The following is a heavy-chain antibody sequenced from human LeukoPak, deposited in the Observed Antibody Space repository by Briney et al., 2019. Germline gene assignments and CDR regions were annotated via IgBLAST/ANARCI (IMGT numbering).Heavy chain of an antibody. D-gene: IGHD6-13*01. Sequence: GGSLRLSCAASRFTLINYAMSWVRQAPGKGPEWVSGISSNGGTTYYADSVKGRFTISRDNSKNTLYLQMNSLRAEDTAVYYCAKGASIAAAGIFDYWGQGTLVTVSS. CDR3: AKGASIAAAGIFDY. V-gene: IGHV3-23*01. CDR2: ISSNGGTT. CDR1: RFTLINYA. J-gene: IGHJ4*02.